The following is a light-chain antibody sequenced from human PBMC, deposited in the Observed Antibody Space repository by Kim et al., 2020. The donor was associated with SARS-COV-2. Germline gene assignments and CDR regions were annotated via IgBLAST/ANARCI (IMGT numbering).Light chain of an antibody. CDR2: RNN. V-gene: IGLV10-54*04. CDR3: PAWDNRLSVWV. J-gene: IGLJ3*02. Sequence: QAGLTQPPSVSTDLGQTATLTCTGNSDNVGNQGAAWLQQHRGHPPKLLSYRNNNRPSGIPEKFSASRSGNTASLTITGLQPEDEADYYCPAWDNRLSVWV. CDR1: SDNVGNQG.